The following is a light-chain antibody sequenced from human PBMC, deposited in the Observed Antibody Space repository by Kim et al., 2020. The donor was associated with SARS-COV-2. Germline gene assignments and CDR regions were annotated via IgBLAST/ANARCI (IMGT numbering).Light chain of an antibody. Sequence: QSITSPCNGTTNDVGYYNLVSWYQQHPGRAPKLMIYEVSKRPSGISDRFSGSKSGNTAFLTISGLQAEDEADYYCCSYGSSNTFDVFGSGTKVTVL. J-gene: IGLJ1*01. CDR3: CSYGSSNTFDV. CDR1: TNDVGYYNL. CDR2: EVS. V-gene: IGLV2-23*02.